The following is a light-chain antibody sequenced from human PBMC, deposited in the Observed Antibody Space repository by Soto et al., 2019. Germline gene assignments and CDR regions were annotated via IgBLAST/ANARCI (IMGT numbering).Light chain of an antibody. CDR1: QSVGRNY. CDR3: QQYAESPLT. V-gene: IGKV3-20*01. J-gene: IGKJ4*01. CDR2: DAS. Sequence: EIVLTQSPGTLSLSPGESATLSCRASQSVGRNYLAWFQHKPGQAPMLVIYDASNRATGVPDRFSGSGSGTDFTLTVTRLEPEDFAVYYCQQYAESPLTFGGGTKVEIK.